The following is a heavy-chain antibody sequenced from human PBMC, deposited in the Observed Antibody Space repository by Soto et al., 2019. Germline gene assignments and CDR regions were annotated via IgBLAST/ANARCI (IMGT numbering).Heavy chain of an antibody. D-gene: IGHD3-10*02. CDR1: GGSFSDYY. V-gene: IGHV4-59*01. CDR3: ARDRPSTAMLDKRRGMGV. Sequence: PSETLSLTCAFSGGSFSDYYWSWIRQSLGKGLEWIGYIYSSGSTNYNPSLKSRVSISVDTSKNQFSLKLSSVTAADTAVYYCARDRPSTAMLDKRRGMGVWGQGTTVTVSS. CDR2: IYSSGST. J-gene: IGHJ6*02.